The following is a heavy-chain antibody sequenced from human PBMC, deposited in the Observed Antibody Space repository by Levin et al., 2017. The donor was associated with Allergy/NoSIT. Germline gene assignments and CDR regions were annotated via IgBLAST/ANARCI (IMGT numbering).Heavy chain of an antibody. CDR2: INPNSGGT. D-gene: IGHD2-2*01. J-gene: IGHJ2*01. Sequence: ASVKVSCKASGYTFTGYYMHWVRQAPGQGLEWMGWINPNSGGTNYAQKFQGRVTMTRDTSISTAYMELSRLRSDDTAVYYCARRQLPPNWYFDLWGRGTLVTVSS. CDR3: ARRQLPPNWYFDL. CDR1: GYTFTGYY. V-gene: IGHV1-2*02.